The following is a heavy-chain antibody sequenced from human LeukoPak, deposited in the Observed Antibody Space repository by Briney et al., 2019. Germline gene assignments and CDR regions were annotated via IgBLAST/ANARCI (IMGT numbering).Heavy chain of an antibody. CDR1: GFTFSSYE. CDR2: IYSGGST. V-gene: IGHV3-53*01. Sequence: GGSLRLSCAASGFTFSSYEMNWVRQAPGKGLEWVSVIYSGGSTYYADSVKGRFTISRDNSKNTLYLQMNSLRAEDTAVYYCARDRIVATTYYGMDVWGKGTTVTVSS. D-gene: IGHD5-12*01. CDR3: ARDRIVATTYYGMDV. J-gene: IGHJ6*04.